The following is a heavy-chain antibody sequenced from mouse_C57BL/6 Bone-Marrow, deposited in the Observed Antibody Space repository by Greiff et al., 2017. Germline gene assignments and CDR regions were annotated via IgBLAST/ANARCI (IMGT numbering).Heavy chain of an antibody. J-gene: IGHJ1*03. CDR1: GYTFTDYE. CDR3: TTYGSSPWYFDV. Sequence: VQLQQSGAELVRPGASVTLSCKASGYTFTDYEMHWVKQTPVHGLEWIGAIDPETGGTAYNQKFKGKAILTADKSSSTAYMELRSLTSEDSAVDYCTTYGSSPWYFDVWGTGTTVTVSS. D-gene: IGHD1-1*01. V-gene: IGHV1-15*01. CDR2: IDPETGGT.